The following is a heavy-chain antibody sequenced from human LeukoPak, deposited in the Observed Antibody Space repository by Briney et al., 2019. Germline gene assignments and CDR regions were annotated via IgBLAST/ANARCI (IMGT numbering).Heavy chain of an antibody. CDR1: GGSISSYY. Sequence: SETLSLTCTVSGGSISSYYWSWIRQPPGKGLEWIGYIYYSGSTNYNPSLKSRVTISVDTSKNQFSLKLSSVTAADTAVYYCARRPGMTTVTKSVFEIYNWFDPWGQGTLVTVSS. CDR2: IYYSGST. D-gene: IGHD4-17*01. CDR3: ARRPGMTTVTKSVFEIYNWFDP. J-gene: IGHJ5*02. V-gene: IGHV4-59*12.